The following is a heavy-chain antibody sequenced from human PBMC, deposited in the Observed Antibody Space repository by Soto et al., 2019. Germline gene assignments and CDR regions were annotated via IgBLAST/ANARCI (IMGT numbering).Heavy chain of an antibody. V-gene: IGHV3-23*01. CDR1: GFTFSSYA. J-gene: IGHJ6*03. CDR2: ISGSGGST. D-gene: IGHD3-16*01. Sequence: GGSLRLSCAASGFTFSSYAMSWVRQAPGKGLEWVSAISGSGGSTYYADSVKDRFTISRDNSKNTLYLQMNSLRAEDTAVYYCAKDWRRGKYYYYYYMDVWGKGTTVTVSS. CDR3: AKDWRRGKYYYYYYMDV.